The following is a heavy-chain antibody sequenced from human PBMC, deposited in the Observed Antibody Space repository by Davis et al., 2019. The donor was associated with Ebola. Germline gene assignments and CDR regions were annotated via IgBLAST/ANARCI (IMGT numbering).Heavy chain of an antibody. CDR3: ARLRGMATIKPDAFDI. Sequence: MPSETLSLTCTVSGGSISSYYWSWIRQPPGKGLEWIGYIYYSGSTNYNPSLKSRVTISVDTSKNQFSLKLSSVTAADTAVYYCARLRGMATIKPDAFDIWGQGTMVTVSS. D-gene: IGHD5-24*01. CDR2: IYYSGST. J-gene: IGHJ3*02. V-gene: IGHV4-59*12. CDR1: GGSISSYY.